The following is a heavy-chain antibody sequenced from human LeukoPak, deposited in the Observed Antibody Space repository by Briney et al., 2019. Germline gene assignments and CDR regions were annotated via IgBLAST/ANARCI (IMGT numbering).Heavy chain of an antibody. CDR1: GGSISSYY. V-gene: IGHV4-59*08. J-gene: IGHJ5*02. Sequence: SETLPLTCTVSGGSISSYYWSWIRQPPGKGLEWIGYIYYSGSTNYNPSLKSRITISVDTSKNQFSLKLSSVTAADTAVYYCARHATVYANWFDPWGQGTLVTVSS. CDR2: IYYSGST. D-gene: IGHD4-11*01. CDR3: ARHATVYANWFDP.